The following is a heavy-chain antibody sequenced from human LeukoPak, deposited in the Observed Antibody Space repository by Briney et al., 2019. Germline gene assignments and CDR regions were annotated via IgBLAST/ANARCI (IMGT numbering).Heavy chain of an antibody. CDR1: GFTFSSYE. D-gene: IGHD3-22*01. Sequence: GSLRLSCAASGFTFSSYEMNWVRQAPGKGLEWVSYISSSGSTIYYADSVKGRFTTSRDNAKNSLYLQMNSLRAEDTAVYYCAREGDSSGYYDYWGQGTLVTVSS. J-gene: IGHJ4*02. CDR3: AREGDSSGYYDY. V-gene: IGHV3-48*03. CDR2: ISSSGSTI.